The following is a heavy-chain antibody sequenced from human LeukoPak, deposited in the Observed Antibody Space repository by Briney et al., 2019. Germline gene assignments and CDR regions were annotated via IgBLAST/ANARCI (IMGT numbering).Heavy chain of an antibody. V-gene: IGHV3-7*01. CDR2: IKQDGSEK. Sequence: GGSLRLSCAGSGFTFSSYWMSWVRQAPGKGLEWVTNIKQDGSEKYYVDSVKGRFTISRDNAKNSLYLQMNSLRAEDTAVYYCARVREPTIVVLYYFDYWGQGTLVTVSS. CDR3: ARVREPTIVVLYYFDY. CDR1: GFTFSSYW. D-gene: IGHD3-22*01. J-gene: IGHJ4*02.